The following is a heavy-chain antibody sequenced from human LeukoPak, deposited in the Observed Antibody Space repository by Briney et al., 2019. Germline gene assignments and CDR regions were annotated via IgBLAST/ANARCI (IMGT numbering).Heavy chain of an antibody. CDR1: GGSISSSSYY. D-gene: IGHD5-24*01. Sequence: SETLSLTCTVSGGSISSSSYYWGWLREPPGKGLEWIGSIYYSGSTYYTPSLKSRVTISVDTSKNQFSLKLSSVTAADTAVYYCARLTRFRDGYNPPLGYWGQGTLVTVSS. V-gene: IGHV4-39*01. CDR2: IYYSGST. CDR3: ARLTRFRDGYNPPLGY. J-gene: IGHJ4*02.